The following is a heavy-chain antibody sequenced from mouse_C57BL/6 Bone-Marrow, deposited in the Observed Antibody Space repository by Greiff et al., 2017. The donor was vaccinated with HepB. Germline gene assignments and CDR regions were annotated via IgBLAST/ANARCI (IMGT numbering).Heavy chain of an antibody. J-gene: IGHJ3*01. CDR2: IRNKANGYTT. CDR1: GFTFTDYY. CDR3: ARFYYGSSYGFAY. V-gene: IGHV7-3*01. D-gene: IGHD1-1*01. Sequence: EVKVVESGGGLVQPGGSLSLSCAASGFTFTDYYMSWVRQPPGKALEWLGFIRNKANGYTTEYSASVKGRFTISRDNSQSILYLQMNALRAEDSATDYCARFYYGSSYGFAYWGQGTLVTVSA.